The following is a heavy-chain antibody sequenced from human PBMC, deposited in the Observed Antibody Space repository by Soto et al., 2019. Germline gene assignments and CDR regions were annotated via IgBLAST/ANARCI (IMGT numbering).Heavy chain of an antibody. D-gene: IGHD3-10*01. Sequence: GGSLRLSCAASGFTFSNYDMYWVRQPTGKGLEWVSDIGTDGDTHYPGSVKGRFTISRENAKNSLYLQMNSLRAGDTAVYYCARGTGGMVRGVFNYMDVWGKGTTVTVSS. CDR2: IGTDGDT. J-gene: IGHJ6*03. CDR1: GFTFSNYD. V-gene: IGHV3-13*01. CDR3: ARGTGGMVRGVFNYMDV.